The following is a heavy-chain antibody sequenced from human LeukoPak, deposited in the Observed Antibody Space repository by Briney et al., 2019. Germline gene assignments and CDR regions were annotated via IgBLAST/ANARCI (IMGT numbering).Heavy chain of an antibody. V-gene: IGHV7-4-1*02. D-gene: IGHD6-19*01. CDR2: INTNTGNP. CDR3: ARARSGWPHDAFDI. CDR1: GYTFTSYA. J-gene: IGHJ3*02. Sequence: ASVKVSCKASGYTFTSYAMNWVRQAPGQGLEWMGWINTNTGNPTYAQGSTGRFVFSLDTSVSTAYLQISSLKAEDTAVYYCARARSGWPHDAFDIWGQGTMVTVSS.